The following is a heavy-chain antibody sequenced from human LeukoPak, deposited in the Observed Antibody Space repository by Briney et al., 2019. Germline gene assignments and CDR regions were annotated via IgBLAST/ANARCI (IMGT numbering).Heavy chain of an antibody. Sequence: GGSLRLSCAASGFTFSSYSMNWVRQAPGKGLEWVSSISSSSSYIYYADSVKGRFTISRDNAKNSLYLQMNSLRAEDTAVYYCARGIRSSWYLNYFDYWGQGTLVTVSS. CDR1: GFTFSSYS. J-gene: IGHJ4*02. D-gene: IGHD6-13*01. CDR3: ARGIRSSWYLNYFDY. CDR2: ISSSSSYI. V-gene: IGHV3-21*01.